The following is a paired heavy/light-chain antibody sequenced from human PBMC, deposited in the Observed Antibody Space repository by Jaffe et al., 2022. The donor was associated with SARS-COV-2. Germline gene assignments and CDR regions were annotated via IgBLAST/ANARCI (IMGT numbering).Light chain of an antibody. V-gene: IGKV3-20*01. Sequence: EIVLTQSPDTLSLSPGERATLSCRASQSVSSNYLAWYQQKPGQAPRLLIYGASSRAAGIPDRFSGSGSATDFTLTISRLAPEDFAVYYCQQYGTSPPYTFGQGTKLEIK. CDR3: QQYGTSPPYT. J-gene: IGKJ2*01. CDR1: QSVSSNY. CDR2: GAS.
Heavy chain of an antibody. J-gene: IGHJ3*01. CDR1: GFAFSSYT. CDR2: ITATSWDI. CDR3: ARFGTAVGLRAGFDL. V-gene: IGHV3-21*01. D-gene: IGHD1-26*01. Sequence: EVQLVESGGGLVKPGGSLRLSCAASGFAFSSYTMNWVRQAPGKGLEWVSSITATSWDIYHADSVKGRFTSSRDNTKNSLFLQMNSLKAEDTAVYYCARFGTAVGLRAGFDLWGQGIMVTVSS.